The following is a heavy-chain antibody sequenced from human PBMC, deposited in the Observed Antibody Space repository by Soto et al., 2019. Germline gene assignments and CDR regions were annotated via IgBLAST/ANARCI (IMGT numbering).Heavy chain of an antibody. V-gene: IGHV3-33*01. CDR3: ARAMTMTLARIFGMDV. J-gene: IGHJ6*02. D-gene: IGHD3-3*01. Sequence: SGGSLRLSCAGSGFFFQNYAMHWVRLAPGKGLEWVAYIFYDGSNDNYADSVKGRFTVSRDNSEGMMYLQMNNLRVEDTGVYFCARAMTMTLARIFGMDVWGLGTTVTVSS. CDR1: GFFFQNYA. CDR2: IFYDGSND.